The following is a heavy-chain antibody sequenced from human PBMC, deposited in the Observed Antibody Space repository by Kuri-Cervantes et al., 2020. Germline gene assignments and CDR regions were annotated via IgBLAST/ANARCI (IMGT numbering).Heavy chain of an antibody. V-gene: IGHV3-30*18. J-gene: IGHJ4*02. CDR2: IPHVGSDQ. Sequence: GGSLRLSCAASGFTFSDYYMSWIRQAPGKGLEWVALIPHVGSDQYYVDSVKGRFTISRDNSKNTVYLQMNSLRAEDTAVYYCAKGPPRCSGCQKGYFDYWGQGTLVTVSS. CDR1: GFTFSDYY. CDR3: AKGPPRCSGCQKGYFDY. D-gene: IGHD6-19*01.